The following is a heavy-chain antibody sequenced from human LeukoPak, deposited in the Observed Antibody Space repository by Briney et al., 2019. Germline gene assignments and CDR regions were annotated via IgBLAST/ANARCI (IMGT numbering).Heavy chain of an antibody. J-gene: IGHJ4*02. CDR1: GFTFSSYW. V-gene: IGHV3-74*01. CDR3: TRGGITFDY. CDR2: VNTDGSTT. D-gene: IGHD1-20*01. Sequence: GGSLRLSCAASGFTFSSYWMHWVRQAPGKGLVWVSRVNTDGSTTTYADSVKGRFTISRDNAKNTLYLQMNSLRAEDTAVYYCTRGGITFDYWGQGTLVTVSS.